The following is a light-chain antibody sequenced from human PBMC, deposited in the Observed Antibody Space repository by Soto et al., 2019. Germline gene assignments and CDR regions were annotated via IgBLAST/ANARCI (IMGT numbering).Light chain of an antibody. J-gene: IGKJ1*01. V-gene: IGKV1-9*01. CDR2: AAS. CDR3: QQLNTYPPWT. Sequence: DIQLSQSASFLSASVVDRVSITCRASQGISSYLAWYQQKPGKAPELLIYAASTLQSGVPSRFSGSGSGTDFTLTISSLQPEDSATYYCQQLNTYPPWTFGQGTKVDIK. CDR1: QGISSY.